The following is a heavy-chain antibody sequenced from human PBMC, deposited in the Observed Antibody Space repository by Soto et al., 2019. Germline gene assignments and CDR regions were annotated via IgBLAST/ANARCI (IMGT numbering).Heavy chain of an antibody. J-gene: IGHJ4*02. D-gene: IGHD5-12*01. CDR3: ARDEWGYSGYTYY. Sequence: QVPLVESGGGVVQPGRSLRLSCAASGFTFSSYAMHWVRQAPGKGLEWVAVISYDGSNKYYADSVKGRFTISRDNSKDTLYLQMSSLRAEDTAVYYCARDEWGYSGYTYYGGQGTLVTVSS. CDR1: GFTFSSYA. V-gene: IGHV3-30-3*01. CDR2: ISYDGSNK.